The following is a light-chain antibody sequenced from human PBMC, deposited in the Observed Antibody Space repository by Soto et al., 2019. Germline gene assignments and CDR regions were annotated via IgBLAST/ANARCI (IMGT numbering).Light chain of an antibody. CDR2: DAS. CDR1: QSVSTN. J-gene: IGKJ2*01. V-gene: IGKV3D-15*01. Sequence: MVLTQSPATLSVSPGGRATLSCRASQSVSTNLAWYQQKPGQAPRLLIYDASTRATAIPARFSGSGSGTEFTLTISSLQSEDFAVYYCQHHNTWPPVYTFGQGTKLEIK. CDR3: QHHNTWPPVYT.